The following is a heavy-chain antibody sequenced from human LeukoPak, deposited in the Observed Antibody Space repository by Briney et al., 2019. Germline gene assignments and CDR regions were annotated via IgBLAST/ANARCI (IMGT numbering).Heavy chain of an antibody. CDR1: GASISDYY. J-gene: IGHJ4*02. CDR3: ARSPSTIGWNWGYYFDY. D-gene: IGHD3-3*01. CDR2: ISTTGST. V-gene: IGHV4-4*07. Sequence: SETLSLTCTVSGASISDYYWSWIRQSAGKGLEWIGRISTTGSTYYNPSFQSRVTMPADPSKTLFFLRLRSVTAADTAVYYCARSPSTIGWNWGYYFDYWGQGSLVTVSS.